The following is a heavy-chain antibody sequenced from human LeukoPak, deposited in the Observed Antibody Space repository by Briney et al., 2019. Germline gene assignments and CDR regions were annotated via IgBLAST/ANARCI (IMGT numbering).Heavy chain of an antibody. Sequence: GGSLRLSCAASGFTFSSYSMNWVRQAPGKGLERVSYISSSSSTIYYADSVKGRFTISRDNAKNSLYLQMNSLRDEDTAVYHCARDPVVVVAATMNYFDYWGQGTLVTVSS. V-gene: IGHV3-48*02. CDR2: ISSSSSTI. CDR1: GFTFSSYS. CDR3: ARDPVVVVAATMNYFDY. J-gene: IGHJ4*02. D-gene: IGHD2-15*01.